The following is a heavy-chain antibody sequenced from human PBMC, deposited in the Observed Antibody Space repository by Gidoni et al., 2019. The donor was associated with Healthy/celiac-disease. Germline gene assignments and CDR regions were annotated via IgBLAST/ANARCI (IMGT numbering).Heavy chain of an antibody. V-gene: IGHV4-34*01. Sequence: QVQLQQWGAGLLKPSETLSLTCAVYGGSFSAYYWSWIRQPPGKGLEWIGEINHSGSTNYNPSLKSRVTISVDTSKNQFSLKLSSVTAADTAVYYCARGTGPVEMATISRSYYMDVWGKGTTVTVSS. J-gene: IGHJ6*03. CDR2: INHSGST. CDR3: ARGTGPVEMATISRSYYMDV. CDR1: GGSFSAYY. D-gene: IGHD5-12*01.